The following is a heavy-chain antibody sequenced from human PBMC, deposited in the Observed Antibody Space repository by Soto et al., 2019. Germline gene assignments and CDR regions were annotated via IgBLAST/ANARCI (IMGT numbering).Heavy chain of an antibody. D-gene: IGHD3-10*01. Sequence: EVQLLESGGGLVQPGGSLRLSCVASGFTFKNYDMRWVRQAPGKGLDWFSCIIGSGAITYYSDSVSGRFTISRDNSKNTLYLQLNSLRAEDTAIYYCAKHRQFRSYYESAGHYNNWGQGTLVTVSS. V-gene: IGHV3-23*01. J-gene: IGHJ4*02. CDR3: AKHRQFRSYYESAGHYNN. CDR1: GFTFKNYD. CDR2: IIGSGAIT.